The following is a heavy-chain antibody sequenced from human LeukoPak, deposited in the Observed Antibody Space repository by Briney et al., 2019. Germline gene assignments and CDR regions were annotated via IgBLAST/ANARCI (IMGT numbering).Heavy chain of an antibody. Sequence: ASVKVSCKASGYTFTSYDINWVRQATGQGLELMGWMNPNSGNTGYAQKFQGRVTMTRNTSISTAYMELSSLRSEDTAVYYCARGRGDYGDYELGYWGQGTLVTVSS. V-gene: IGHV1-8*01. CDR3: ARGRGDYGDYELGY. CDR2: MNPNSGNT. CDR1: GYTFTSYD. D-gene: IGHD4-17*01. J-gene: IGHJ4*02.